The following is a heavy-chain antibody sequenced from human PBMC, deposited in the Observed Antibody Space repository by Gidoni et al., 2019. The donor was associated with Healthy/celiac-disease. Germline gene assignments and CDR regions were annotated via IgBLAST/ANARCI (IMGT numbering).Heavy chain of an antibody. V-gene: IGHV3-21*01. D-gene: IGHD3-3*01. Sequence: EVQLVESGGGLVKPGGSLRLSCAASGFTFSSYSMNWVRQAPGKGLECVSSISSSSSYIYYADSVKGRFTISRDNAKNSLYLQMNSLRAEDTAVYYCARAQSSDDDFWSGYSYYYMDVWGKGTTVTVSS. J-gene: IGHJ6*03. CDR3: ARAQSSDDDFWSGYSYYYMDV. CDR2: ISSSSSYI. CDR1: GFTFSSYS.